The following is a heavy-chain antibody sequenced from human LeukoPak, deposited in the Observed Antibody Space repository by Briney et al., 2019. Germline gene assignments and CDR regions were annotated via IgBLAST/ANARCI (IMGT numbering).Heavy chain of an antibody. J-gene: IGHJ6*02. D-gene: IGHD6-13*01. Sequence: PSETLSLTCTVSGGSISSSSYYWGWIRQPPGKGLEWIGSIYYSGSTYYNPSLKSRVTISVDTSKIQFSLNLSSVTAADTAVYYCARHVASSSWYLQNGMDVWGQGTTVTVSS. V-gene: IGHV4-39*01. CDR3: ARHVASSSWYLQNGMDV. CDR1: GGSISSSSYY. CDR2: IYYSGST.